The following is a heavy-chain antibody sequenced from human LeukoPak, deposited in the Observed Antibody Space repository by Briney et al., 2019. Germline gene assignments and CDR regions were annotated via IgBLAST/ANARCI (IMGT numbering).Heavy chain of an antibody. V-gene: IGHV1-18*01. J-gene: IGHJ4*02. CDR2: ISAYTGDT. D-gene: IGHD1-26*01. CDR1: GYTFTTYG. CDR3: ARRIVEATGSDY. Sequence: ASVKVSCKASGYTFTTYGISWVRQAPGQGLEWMGWISAYTGDTNYAQNLQGRVTMTTDTSTTTAYMELRSLTSDDTAVYYCARRIVEATGSDYWGQGTLVTVSS.